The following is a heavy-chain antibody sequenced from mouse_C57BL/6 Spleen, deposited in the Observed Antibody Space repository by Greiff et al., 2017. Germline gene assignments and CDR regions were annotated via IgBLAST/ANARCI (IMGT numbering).Heavy chain of an antibody. V-gene: IGHV5-17*01. Sequence: EVKLMESGGGLVKPGGSLKLSCAASGFTFSDYGMHWVRQAPEKGLEWVAYISSGSSTIYYADTVKGRFTISRDKAKNTLFLQMSRLMSEDTAMYYCASPHYYGSSYGFWYFDVWGTGTTVTVSS. J-gene: IGHJ1*03. CDR1: GFTFSDYG. CDR2: ISSGSSTI. CDR3: ASPHYYGSSYGFWYFDV. D-gene: IGHD1-1*01.